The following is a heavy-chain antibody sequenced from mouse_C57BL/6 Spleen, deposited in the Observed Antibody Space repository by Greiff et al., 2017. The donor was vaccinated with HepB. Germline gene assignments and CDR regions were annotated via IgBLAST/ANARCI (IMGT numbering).Heavy chain of an antibody. Sequence: VQLQQSGAELVRPGASVKLSCKASGYTFTDYYINWVKQRPGQGLEWIARIYPGSGNTYYNEKFKGKATLTAEKSSSTAYMQLSSLTSEDSAVYFCARNAYYDYDGRAWFAYWGQGTLVTVSA. CDR3: ARNAYYDYDGRAWFAY. D-gene: IGHD2-4*01. CDR2: IYPGSGNT. J-gene: IGHJ3*01. V-gene: IGHV1-76*01. CDR1: GYTFTDYY.